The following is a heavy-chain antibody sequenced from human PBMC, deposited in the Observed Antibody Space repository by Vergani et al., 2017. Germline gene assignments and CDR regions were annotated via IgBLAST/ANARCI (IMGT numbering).Heavy chain of an antibody. D-gene: IGHD3-3*01. J-gene: IGHJ6*02. Sequence: EVQLVESGGGLVKPGGSLRLSCAASGFTFSSYSMNWVRQAPGKGLEWVSYISSSSSTIYYADSVKGRFTISRDNAKNSLYLQMNSLRAEDTAVYYCARGGDYDFWRSVYYYYYYGMDVWGQGTTVTVSS. CDR2: ISSSSSTI. CDR3: ARGGDYDFWRSVYYYYYYGMDV. CDR1: GFTFSSYS. V-gene: IGHV3-48*01.